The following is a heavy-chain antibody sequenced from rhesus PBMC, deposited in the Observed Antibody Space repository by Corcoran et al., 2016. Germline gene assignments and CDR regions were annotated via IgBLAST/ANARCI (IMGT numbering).Heavy chain of an antibody. D-gene: IGHD6-13*01. CDR2: INGNSGSP. Sequence: QVQLQESGPGLVKPSETLSLTCAVSGSSIRSSWWSWTRHPPGKGLEGIGEINGNSGSPSYNPSLKSRVTISKDASKIQFSLKLSSVTAADTVVYYCARRPYSSWSLGAFDFWGQGLRVTVSS. CDR1: GSSIRSSW. V-gene: IGHV4-80*01. J-gene: IGHJ3*01. CDR3: ARRPYSSWSLGAFDF.